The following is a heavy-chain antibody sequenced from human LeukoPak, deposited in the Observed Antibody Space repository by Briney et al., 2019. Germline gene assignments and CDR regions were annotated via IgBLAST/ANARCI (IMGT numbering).Heavy chain of an antibody. CDR1: GGSISSYY. V-gene: IGHV3-53*01. CDR3: ARDTPPDY. CDR2: ISSGGNT. Sequence: ETLSLTCTVSGGSISSYYMSWVRQAPGKGLEWVSVISSGGNTYYADSVKGRFTISRDNSKNTLYLQMNSLRAEDTAAYYCARDTPPDYWGQGTLVTVSS. J-gene: IGHJ4*02.